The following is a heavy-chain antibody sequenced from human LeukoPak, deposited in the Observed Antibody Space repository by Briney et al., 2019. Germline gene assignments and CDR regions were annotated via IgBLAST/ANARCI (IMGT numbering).Heavy chain of an antibody. V-gene: IGHV4-39*01. Sequence: TSGTLSLTCTDSGGSISSSTYYWGWIRQPPGKGLEWIGSIYYSGNTYYNPSLKSRVTISVDTSKNQFSLKLSSVTAADTAVYYCARLHYYYGMDVWGQGTTVTVSS. CDR1: GGSISSSTYY. J-gene: IGHJ6*02. CDR2: IYYSGNT. CDR3: ARLHYYYGMDV.